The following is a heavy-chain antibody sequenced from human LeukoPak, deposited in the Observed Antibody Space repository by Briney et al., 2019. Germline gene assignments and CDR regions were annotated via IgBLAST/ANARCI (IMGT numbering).Heavy chain of an antibody. CDR1: GYSFTDHH. CDR2: IHPNSGGT. J-gene: IGHJ5*02. Sequence: ASVKVSCTASGYSFTDHHMHWVRQAPGQGLEWMGWIHPNSGGTNYAQKFQGRVTMTRDTSISTVYMELSRLRSDDTAVYYCARGTFDPWGQGTLVTVSS. CDR3: ARGTFDP. V-gene: IGHV1-2*02.